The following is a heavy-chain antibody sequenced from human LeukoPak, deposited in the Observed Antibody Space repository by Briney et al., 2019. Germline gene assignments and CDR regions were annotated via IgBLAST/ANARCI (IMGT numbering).Heavy chain of an antibody. CDR1: GYTFTSYG. Sequence: ASVTVSCKASGYTFTSYGISWVRQAPGQGLEWMGWISAYNGNTNYAQKLQGRVTMTTDTSTSTAYMELRSLRSDDTAVYYCARAGPGYYPSTIDYWGQGTLVTVSS. V-gene: IGHV1-18*01. D-gene: IGHD3-22*01. CDR2: ISAYNGNT. CDR3: ARAGPGYYPSTIDY. J-gene: IGHJ4*02.